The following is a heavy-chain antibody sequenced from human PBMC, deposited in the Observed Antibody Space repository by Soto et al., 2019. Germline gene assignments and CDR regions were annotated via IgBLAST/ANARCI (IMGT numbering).Heavy chain of an antibody. CDR1: GGSISSYY. Sequence: ASETLSLTCTVSGGSISSYYWSCIRQPPGKGLEWIGYIYYSGSTNYNPSLKSRVTISVDTSKNQFSLKLSSVTAADTAVYYCARSYSRRWFNWFDPWGQGTMVTVSS. CDR2: IYYSGST. J-gene: IGHJ5*02. V-gene: IGHV4-59*12. CDR3: ARSYSRRWFNWFDP. D-gene: IGHD6-13*01.